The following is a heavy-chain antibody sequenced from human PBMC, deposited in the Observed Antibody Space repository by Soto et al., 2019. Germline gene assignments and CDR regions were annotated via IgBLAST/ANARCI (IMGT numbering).Heavy chain of an antibody. CDR1: GGSFGGYY. V-gene: IGHV4-34*01. J-gene: IGHJ5*02. CDR2: INHSGST. D-gene: IGHD6-19*01. Sequence: SETLSLTCAVYGGSFGGYYWSWIRQPPGKGLEWIGEINHSGSTNYNPSLKSRVTISVDTSKNQFSLKLSSVTAADTAVYYCARGCIAVAGSQYNWFDPWGQGTLVTVPQ. CDR3: ARGCIAVAGSQYNWFDP.